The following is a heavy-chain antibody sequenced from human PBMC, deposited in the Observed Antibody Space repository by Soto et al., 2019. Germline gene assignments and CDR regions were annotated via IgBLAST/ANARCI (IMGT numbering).Heavy chain of an antibody. CDR2: VYYSANT. CDR1: GVSLNSGNYY. V-gene: IGHV4-31*03. J-gene: IGHJ6*02. Sequence: QVQLQESGPGLVKPSETLSLTCTVSGVSLNSGNYYWSWIRQHPGKGLEWIGYVYYSANTFYNLSLRSRVPLSSDTSKNKFSLQLNSVTAAHTAVYYCARGFGDFDGNFYYYGMDVWGQGTTVTVSS. D-gene: IGHD4-17*01. CDR3: ARGFGDFDGNFYYYGMDV.